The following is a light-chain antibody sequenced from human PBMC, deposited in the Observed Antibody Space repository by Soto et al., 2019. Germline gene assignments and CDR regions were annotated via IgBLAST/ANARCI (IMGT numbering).Light chain of an antibody. CDR3: QHYGSSPYT. V-gene: IGKV3-20*01. CDR1: QSVSSSY. CDR2: GAS. J-gene: IGKJ2*01. Sequence: EIVLTQSPGTLSLSPGERATLSCRASQSVSSSYLAWYQQKPGQAPRLLIYGASSRATGIPDRFSGSGSGTDFTLTISRLEPEDFAVYYCQHYGSSPYTLGQWTKLEIK.